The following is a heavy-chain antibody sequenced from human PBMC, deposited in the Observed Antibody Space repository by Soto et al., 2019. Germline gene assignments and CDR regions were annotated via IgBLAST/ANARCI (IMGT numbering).Heavy chain of an antibody. Sequence: QITLMESGPTLVKPTQTVTLTCTFSGFAFTTSGVGVGWFRQPPGKALEWLALIYWDDEKRYSPSLKSRLTITKDTFSNQVVITMTNMDLVDTATYYCAPRITGAPHRNNNWFDPWGQGTLVTVSS. CDR2: IYWDDEK. J-gene: IGHJ5*02. D-gene: IGHD1-20*01. CDR3: APRITGAPHRNNNWFDP. CDR1: GFAFTTSGVG. V-gene: IGHV2-5*02.